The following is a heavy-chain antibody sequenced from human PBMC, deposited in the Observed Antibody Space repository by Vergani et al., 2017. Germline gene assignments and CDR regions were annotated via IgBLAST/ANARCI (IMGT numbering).Heavy chain of an antibody. Sequence: VQLVESGGGLVQPGGSLRLSCAASGFTFSSYGMHWVRQAPGKGLEWVAVIWYDGSNKYYADSVKGRFTISRDNSKNTLYLQMNSLRAEDTAVYYCARDQATVTYYYYYYMDVWGKGP. D-gene: IGHD4-11*01. J-gene: IGHJ6*03. CDR1: GFTFSSYG. CDR2: IWYDGSNK. V-gene: IGHV3-33*08. CDR3: ARDQATVTYYYYYYMDV.